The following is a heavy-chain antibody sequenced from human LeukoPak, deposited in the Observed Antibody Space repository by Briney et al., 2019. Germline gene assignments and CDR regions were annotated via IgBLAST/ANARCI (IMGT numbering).Heavy chain of an antibody. J-gene: IGHJ4*02. V-gene: IGHV3-21*01. CDR1: GFTFSSYS. D-gene: IGHD3-22*01. CDR3: ARDRRYYDSSGYYY. Sequence: GGSLRLSCAAPGFTFSSYSMNWVRQAPGKGLEWVSSISSSSSYIYYADSVKGRFTISRDNAKNSLYLQMNSLRAEDTAVYYCARDRRYYDSSGYYYWGQGTLVTVSS. CDR2: ISSSSSYI.